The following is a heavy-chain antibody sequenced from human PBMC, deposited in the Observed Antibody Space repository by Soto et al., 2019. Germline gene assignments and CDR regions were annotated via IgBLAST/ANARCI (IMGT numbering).Heavy chain of an antibody. Sequence: SETLPLTCTVSGGSISSSSYYWSWIRKPPGKGLEWIGYIYYSGSTNYNPSLKSRVTISVDTSKNQFSLKLSSVTAADTAVYYCARAYCSGGSCYSAGGFDPWGQGTLVTVSS. CDR1: GGSISSSSYY. CDR2: IYYSGST. CDR3: ARAYCSGGSCYSAGGFDP. V-gene: IGHV4-61*01. D-gene: IGHD2-15*01. J-gene: IGHJ5*02.